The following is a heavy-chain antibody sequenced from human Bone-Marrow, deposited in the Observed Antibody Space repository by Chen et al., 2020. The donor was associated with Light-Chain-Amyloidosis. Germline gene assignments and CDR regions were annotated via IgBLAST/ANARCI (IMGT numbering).Heavy chain of an antibody. D-gene: IGHD3-22*01. V-gene: IGHV4-59*01. CDR1: GGSISSYY. Sequence: QVQLQESGPGLVKPSETLSLTCTVSGGSISSYYWSWIRQPPGKGLEWIGYIYYSGSTNYNPSLKSRVTISVDTSKNQFSLKLSSVTAADTAVYYCARDSGYHIDYWGQGTLVTVSS. CDR2: IYYSGST. J-gene: IGHJ4*02. CDR3: ARDSGYHIDY.